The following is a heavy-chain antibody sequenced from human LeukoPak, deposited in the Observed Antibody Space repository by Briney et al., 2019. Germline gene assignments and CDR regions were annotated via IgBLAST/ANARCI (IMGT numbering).Heavy chain of an antibody. D-gene: IGHD1-26*01. CDR2: INPNSSGT. Sequence: GASVKVSCKASGYTFTGYYMHWVRQAPGQGLEWMGWINPNSSGTNYAQKFQGRVTMTRDTSISTVYMELSRLRSDDTAVYYCARGGSTNTRRDYYYYYYMDVWGKGTTVTVSS. J-gene: IGHJ6*03. V-gene: IGHV1-2*02. CDR1: GYTFTGYY. CDR3: ARGGSTNTRRDYYYYYYMDV.